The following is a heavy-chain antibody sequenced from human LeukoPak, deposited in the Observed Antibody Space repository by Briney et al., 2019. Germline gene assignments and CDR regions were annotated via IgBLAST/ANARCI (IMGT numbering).Heavy chain of an antibody. CDR2: ISYDGSNK. CDR1: GFTFSTYA. J-gene: IGHJ4*02. Sequence: GGSLRLSCAASGFTFSTYAMHWVRQAPGKGLEWVAVISYDGSNKYYADSVKGRFTISRDNSKNTLYLQMNSLRAEDTAVYYCARAPHVYSSGWGIDYWGQGTLVTVSS. CDR3: ARAPHVYSSGWGIDY. D-gene: IGHD6-19*01. V-gene: IGHV3-30-3*01.